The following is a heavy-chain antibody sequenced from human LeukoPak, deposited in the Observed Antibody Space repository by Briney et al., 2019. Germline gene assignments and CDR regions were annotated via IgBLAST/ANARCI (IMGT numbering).Heavy chain of an antibody. D-gene: IGHD3-22*01. Sequence: SETLSLTCTVSGYSISSGYYWGWIRQPPGKGLEWIGSIYHSGSTYYSPSLKSRVTISVDTSKNQFSLKLSSVTAADTAVYYCARAWDSSGFDYWGQGTLVTVSS. CDR1: GYSISSGYY. CDR2: IYHSGST. V-gene: IGHV4-38-2*02. CDR3: ARAWDSSGFDY. J-gene: IGHJ4*02.